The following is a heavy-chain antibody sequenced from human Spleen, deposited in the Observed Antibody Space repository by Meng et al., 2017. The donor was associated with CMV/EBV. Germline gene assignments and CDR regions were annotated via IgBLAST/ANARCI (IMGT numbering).Heavy chain of an antibody. D-gene: IGHD6-6*01. CDR3: ARGGLGSSDTDYYYYGMDV. CDR1: GGTISSSSYY. CDR2: SYYSGST. V-gene: IGHV4-39*07. J-gene: IGHJ6*02. Sequence: SETLSLTCTVSGGTISSSSYYWGWIRQPPGKGLEWIGSSYYSGSTYYNPSLKSRVTISVDTSKNQFSLKLSSVTAADTAVYYCARGGLGSSDTDYYYYGMDVWGQGTTVTVSS.